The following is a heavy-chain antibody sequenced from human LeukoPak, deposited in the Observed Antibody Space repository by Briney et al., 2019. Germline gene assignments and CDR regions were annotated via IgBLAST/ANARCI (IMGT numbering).Heavy chain of an antibody. CDR2: IYYSGST. CDR1: GGSISSGDYY. J-gene: IGHJ4*02. Sequence: SQTLSLTRTVSGGSISSGDYYWSWIRQPPGKGLEWIGYIYYSGSTYYNPSLKSRVTISVDTSKNQFSLKLSSVTAADTAVYYCARESRIVPAAILDYWGQGTLVTVSS. V-gene: IGHV4-30-4*01. D-gene: IGHD2-2*01. CDR3: ARESRIVPAAILDY.